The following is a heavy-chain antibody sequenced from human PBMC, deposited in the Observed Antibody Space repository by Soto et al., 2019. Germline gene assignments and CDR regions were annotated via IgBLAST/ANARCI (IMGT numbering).Heavy chain of an antibody. J-gene: IGHJ4*02. Sequence: PSETLSLTCAVYGGSFSGYYWSWIRQPPGKGLEWIGEINHSGSTNYNPSLKSRVTISVDTSKNQFSLKLSSVTAADTAVYYCAVAVAGMVYYFDYWGQGTLVTVS. CDR1: GGSFSGYY. CDR3: AVAVAGMVYYFDY. V-gene: IGHV4-34*01. D-gene: IGHD6-19*01. CDR2: INHSGST.